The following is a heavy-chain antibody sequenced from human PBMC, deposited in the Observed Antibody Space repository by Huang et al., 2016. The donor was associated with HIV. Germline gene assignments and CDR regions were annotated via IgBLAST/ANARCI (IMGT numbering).Heavy chain of an antibody. CDR3: ARGPVPTVY. D-gene: IGHD4-17*01. J-gene: IGHJ4*02. CDR2: RKEDETKI. CDR1: GFPFSNHW. V-gene: IGHV3-7*01. Sequence: EVQLVESGGGLVQPGGSLRLSCVGSGFPFSNHWITWVREAPGKGLEWVANRKEDETKIDYVDSVMGRFTISRDNAKNSVYLQMNSLREEDTAVYFCARGPVPTVYWGQGTLVSVSS.